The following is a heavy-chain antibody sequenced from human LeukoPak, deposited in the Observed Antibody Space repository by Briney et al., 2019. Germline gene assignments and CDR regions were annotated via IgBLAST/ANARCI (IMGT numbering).Heavy chain of an antibody. CDR2: IYYSGST. CDR3: ARVKRVRVVTEFDY. Sequence: SETPSLTCTVSGGSISSGDYYWSWIRQPPGKGLEWIGYIYYSGSTYYNPSLKSRVTISVDTSKNQFSLKLSSVTAADTAVYYCARVKRVRVVTEFDYWGQGTLVTVSS. J-gene: IGHJ4*02. V-gene: IGHV4-30-4*08. D-gene: IGHD3-3*01. CDR1: GGSISSGDYY.